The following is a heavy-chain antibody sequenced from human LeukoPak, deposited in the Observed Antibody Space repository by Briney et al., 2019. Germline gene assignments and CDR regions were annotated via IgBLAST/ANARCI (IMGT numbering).Heavy chain of an antibody. V-gene: IGHV3-30*01. CDR1: GFTFSSYA. Sequence: RSLRLSCAASGFTFSSYAMHWVRQAPGKGLEWVAVISYDGSNKYYADSVKGRFTISRDNSKNTLYLQMNSLRAEDTAVYYCARDHGDSSALGYWGQGTLVTVSS. D-gene: IGHD3-10*01. CDR2: ISYDGSNK. J-gene: IGHJ4*02. CDR3: ARDHGDSSALGY.